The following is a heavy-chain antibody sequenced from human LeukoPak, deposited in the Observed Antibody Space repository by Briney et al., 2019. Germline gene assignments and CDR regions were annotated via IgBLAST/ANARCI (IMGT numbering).Heavy chain of an antibody. CDR2: INWNGGST. CDR1: GFTFDDYG. V-gene: IGHV3-20*01. D-gene: IGHD3-16*01. J-gene: IGHJ4*02. Sequence: PGGSLRLSCAASGFTFDDYGMSWARQTPGKGLEWVSGINWNGGSTGYADSVKGRFTISRDNAKNSLYLQMNSLRAEDTALYHCARARFVGARQVPAVGYYFDYWGQGTLVTVSS. CDR3: ARARFVGARQVPAVGYYFDY.